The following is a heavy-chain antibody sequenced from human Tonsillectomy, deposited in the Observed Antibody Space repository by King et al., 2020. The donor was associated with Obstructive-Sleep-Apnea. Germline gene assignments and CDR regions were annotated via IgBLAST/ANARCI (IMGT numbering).Heavy chain of an antibody. CDR3: ARGDEYSGYDFAY. CDR1: GGSISSGDYY. CDR2: IYYSGST. V-gene: IGHV4-30-4*01. Sequence: VQLQESGPGLVKPSQTLSLTCTVSGGSISSGDYYWSWIRQPPGKGLGWIGYIYYSGSTYYNPSLKSRVTISVDTSKNQFSLKLSSVTAADTAVYYCARGDEYSGYDFAYWGQGTLVTVSS. D-gene: IGHD5-12*01. J-gene: IGHJ4*02.